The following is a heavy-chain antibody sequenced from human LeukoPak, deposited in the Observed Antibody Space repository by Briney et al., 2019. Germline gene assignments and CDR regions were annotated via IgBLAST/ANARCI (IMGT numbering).Heavy chain of an antibody. Sequence: EASVKVSCKASGYTFTGYYMHWVRQAPGQGLEWMGWISAYNGNTNYAQKLQGRVTMTTDTSTSTAYMELRSLRSDDTAVYYCARGAGRITIFGADYWGQGTLVTVSS. CDR1: GYTFTGYY. CDR2: ISAYNGNT. V-gene: IGHV1-18*04. J-gene: IGHJ4*02. D-gene: IGHD3-3*01. CDR3: ARGAGRITIFGADY.